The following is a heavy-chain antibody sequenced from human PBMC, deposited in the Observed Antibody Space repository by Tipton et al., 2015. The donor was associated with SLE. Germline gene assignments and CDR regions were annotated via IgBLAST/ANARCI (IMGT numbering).Heavy chain of an antibody. CDR3: ARDSPTQCNGVCPLVRYFDL. D-gene: IGHD2-8*01. J-gene: IGHJ2*01. CDR2: IYYAGAT. Sequence: TLSLTCTVSSGSISSGAFYWTWIRQHPEKGLEWIGYIYYAGATYYNPSLKSRVIISVDRSQNQFSLNLSSVTAADTAVYYCARDSPTQCNGVCPLVRYFDLWGRGTLVTVSS. CDR1: SGSISSGAFY. V-gene: IGHV4-31*03.